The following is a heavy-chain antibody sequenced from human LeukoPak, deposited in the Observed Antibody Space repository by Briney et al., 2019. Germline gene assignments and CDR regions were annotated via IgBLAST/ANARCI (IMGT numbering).Heavy chain of an antibody. V-gene: IGHV1-69*05. CDR2: ITPICGTA. D-gene: IGHD6-19*01. CDR3: ARDLPNFSSGWTVEYFQH. J-gene: IGHJ1*01. CDR1: GGTFSSYA. Sequence: SVKVSCKASGGTFSSYAISWVRQARGRGLDWMGGITPICGTANYAQKFQGRVTITTDESTSTAYMELSSLRSEDTAVYYCARDLPNFSSGWTVEYFQHWGQGTLVTVSS.